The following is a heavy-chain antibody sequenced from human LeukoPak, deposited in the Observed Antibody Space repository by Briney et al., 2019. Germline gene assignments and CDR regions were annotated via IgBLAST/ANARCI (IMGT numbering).Heavy chain of an antibody. J-gene: IGHJ6*03. CDR1: GGSISSYY. CDR2: IYYSGST. CDR3: ARGEYQLLSYYYYYMDV. V-gene: IGHV4-59*01. D-gene: IGHD2-2*01. Sequence: PSETLSLTCTVSGGSISSYYWSWIRQPPGKGLEWIRYIYYSGSTNYNPSLKSRVTISVDTSKNQFSLKLSSVTAADTAVYYCARGEYQLLSYYYYYMDVWGKGTTVTVSS.